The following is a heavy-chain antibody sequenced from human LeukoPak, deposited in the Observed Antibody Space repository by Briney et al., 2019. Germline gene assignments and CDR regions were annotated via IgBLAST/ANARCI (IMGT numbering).Heavy chain of an antibody. J-gene: IGHJ4*02. Sequence: GGSLRLSCAASGYTFTGYYMHWVRQAPGQGLEWMGWINPNSGGTNYAQKFQGRVTMTRDTSISTAYMELSRLRSDDTAVYYCASWGYCSSTSCYTVDYWGQGTLVTVSS. CDR1: GYTFTGYY. CDR2: INPNSGGT. CDR3: ASWGYCSSTSCYTVDY. V-gene: IGHV1-2*02. D-gene: IGHD2-2*02.